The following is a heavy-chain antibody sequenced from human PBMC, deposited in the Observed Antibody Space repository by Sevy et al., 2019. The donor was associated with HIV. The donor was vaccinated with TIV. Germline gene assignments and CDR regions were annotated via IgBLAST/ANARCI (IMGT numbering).Heavy chain of an antibody. V-gene: IGHV3-49*03. CDR1: GFTFGDYA. D-gene: IGHD3-10*01. J-gene: IGHJ3*01. Sequence: GGSLRLSCTASGFTFGDYAMSWFRQAPGKGLEWVGFIRSKAYGGTTEYAASVKGRFTISRDDSKSIAYLQMNSLKTEDTAVYYCTRAPTVRGVIIPYSFWGQGTMVTVSS. CDR3: TRAPTVRGVIIPYSF. CDR2: IRSKAYGGTT.